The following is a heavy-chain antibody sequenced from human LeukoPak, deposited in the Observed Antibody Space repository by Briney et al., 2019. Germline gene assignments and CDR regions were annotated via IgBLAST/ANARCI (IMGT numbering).Heavy chain of an antibody. Sequence: SETLSLTCTVSGGSIGGNSYWSWIRQPPGKGPEWIGHISNSGSTYYSPSLSSRVTISLDTSKNQFSLKLRSVTAADTAVYYCARVNINNWHSCDYWGQGTLVTVSS. D-gene: IGHD1-1*01. CDR3: ARVNINNWHSCDY. J-gene: IGHJ4*02. V-gene: IGHV4-61*01. CDR1: GGSIGGNSY. CDR2: ISNSGST.